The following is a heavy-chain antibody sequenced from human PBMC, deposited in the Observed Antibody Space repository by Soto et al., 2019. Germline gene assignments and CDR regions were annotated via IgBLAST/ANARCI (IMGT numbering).Heavy chain of an antibody. D-gene: IGHD6-19*01. J-gene: IGHJ4*02. CDR2: IRNKANSYTP. V-gene: IGHV3-72*01. CDR1: GFTFSDHY. Sequence: GGSLRLSCAASGFTFSDHYMDWVRQAPGKGLEWVGRIRNKANSYTPEYAASVKGKFTISRDDSKNSLYLQMNSLETEDTAVYYCIRVSLVVGSRYFDSWGQGTLVTVSS. CDR3: IRVSLVVGSRYFDS.